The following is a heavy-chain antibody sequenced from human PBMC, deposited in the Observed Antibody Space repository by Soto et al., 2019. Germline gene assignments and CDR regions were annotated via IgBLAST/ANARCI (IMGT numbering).Heavy chain of an antibody. D-gene: IGHD3-3*01. Sequence: PSETLSLTCTASGGSISSGGYYWSWIRQHPGKGLEWIGYIYYSGSTYYNPSLKSRVTISVDTSKNQFSLKLSSVTAADTAVYYCARSVPLRITIFFSPAPFWFDPWGQGTLVTVSS. V-gene: IGHV4-31*03. CDR3: ARSVPLRITIFFSPAPFWFDP. CDR2: IYYSGST. CDR1: GGSISSGGYY. J-gene: IGHJ5*02.